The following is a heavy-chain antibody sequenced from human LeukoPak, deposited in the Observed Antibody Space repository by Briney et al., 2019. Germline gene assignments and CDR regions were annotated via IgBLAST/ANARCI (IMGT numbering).Heavy chain of an antibody. D-gene: IGHD4-17*01. CDR3: ARDQLYGDYSYFDY. Sequence: ASVKVSCKASGYTFTGYYMHWVRQVPGQGLEWMGWINPNSGGTNYAQKLQGRVTMTTDTSTSTAYMELRSLRSDDTAVYYCARDQLYGDYSYFDYWGQGTLVTVSS. CDR1: GYTFTGYY. CDR2: INPNSGGT. J-gene: IGHJ4*02. V-gene: IGHV1-2*02.